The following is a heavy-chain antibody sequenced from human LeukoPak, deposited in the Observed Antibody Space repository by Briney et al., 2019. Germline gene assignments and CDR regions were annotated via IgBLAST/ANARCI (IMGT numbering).Heavy chain of an antibody. V-gene: IGHV3-30*02. CDR2: IRYDGSNK. CDR3: AKDSGTGTTVGAFDI. Sequence: GGSLRLSCAASGFIVSTNYMSWVRQAPGKGLEWVAFIRYDGSNKYYADSVKGRFTISRDNSKNTLYLQMNSPRAEDTAVYYCAKDSGTGTTVGAFDIWGQGTMVTVSS. J-gene: IGHJ3*02. D-gene: IGHD1-1*01. CDR1: GFIVSTNY.